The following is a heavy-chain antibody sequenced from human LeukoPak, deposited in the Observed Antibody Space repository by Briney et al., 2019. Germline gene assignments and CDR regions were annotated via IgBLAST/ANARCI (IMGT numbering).Heavy chain of an antibody. Sequence: GASVKVSCKASGYTFTGYYMHWARQAPGQGLEWMGWINPNSGGTNYAQKFQGRVTMTRDTSISTAYMELSRLRSDDTAVYYCARDYSVSYYYHYYMDVWGKGTTVTVSS. D-gene: IGHD4-17*01. CDR2: INPNSGGT. J-gene: IGHJ6*03. CDR1: GYTFTGYY. CDR3: ARDYSVSYYYHYYMDV. V-gene: IGHV1-2*02.